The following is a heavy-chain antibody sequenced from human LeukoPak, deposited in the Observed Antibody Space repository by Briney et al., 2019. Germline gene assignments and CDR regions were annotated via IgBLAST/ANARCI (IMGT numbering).Heavy chain of an antibody. V-gene: IGHV3-23*01. J-gene: IGHJ4*02. CDR3: AKARSGYYNDYYFDS. CDR2: LSGTGGST. Sequence: PGGSLRLSCAASGFNFNNYAMSWVRQAPGKGLEWVSTLSGTGGSTYYADSVRGCFTISRDNSKNTLYLQMDSLRAEDTAVYYCAKARSGYYNDYYFDSWGQGTLVTVSS. CDR1: GFNFNNYA. D-gene: IGHD3-3*01.